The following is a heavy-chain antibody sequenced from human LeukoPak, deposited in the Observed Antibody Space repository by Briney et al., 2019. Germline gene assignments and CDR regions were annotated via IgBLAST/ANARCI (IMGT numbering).Heavy chain of an antibody. CDR3: ARGRCIWGYCSSTNWFDP. Sequence: ASVKVSCKASGYTFTSYDINWVRQATGQGLEWMGWMNPNSGNTGYAQKFQGRVTMTRNTSISTAYMELSSLRSEDTAVYYCARGRCIWGYCSSTNWFDPWGPGTLVTVSS. D-gene: IGHD2-2*01. V-gene: IGHV1-8*01. J-gene: IGHJ5*02. CDR1: GYTFTSYD. CDR2: MNPNSGNT.